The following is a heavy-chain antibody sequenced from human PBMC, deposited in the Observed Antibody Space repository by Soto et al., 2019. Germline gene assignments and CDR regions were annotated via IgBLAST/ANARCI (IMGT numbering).Heavy chain of an antibody. V-gene: IGHV4-31*03. CDR1: GASISSGGYY. J-gene: IGHJ2*01. CDR2: IYYIGTS. D-gene: IGHD3-16*02. CDR3: ARVLRDVLSDRYYWYFDL. Sequence: SETLSLTCTVSGASISSGGYYWGWIRQHPGKGLEWIGFIYYIGTSYYNPSLESRITLSVDTPKNHFSLNLTSVTAADTAVYYCARVLRDVLSDRYYWYFDLWGRGTLVT.